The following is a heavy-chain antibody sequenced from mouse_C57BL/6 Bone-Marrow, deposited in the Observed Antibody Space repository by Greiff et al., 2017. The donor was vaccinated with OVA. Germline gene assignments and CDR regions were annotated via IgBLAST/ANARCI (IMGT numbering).Heavy chain of an antibody. D-gene: IGHD2-5*01. Sequence: QVHVKQSGAELVRPGASVTLSCKASGYTFTDYEMHWVKQTPVHDLEWIGAIDPETGGTAYKQKFKGKAILTADKSSSTAYMELRSLTSEDSAVYYCTRGYSNYYAMDYWGQGTSVTVSS. CDR1: GYTFTDYE. CDR2: IDPETGGT. J-gene: IGHJ4*01. V-gene: IGHV1-15*01. CDR3: TRGYSNYYAMDY.